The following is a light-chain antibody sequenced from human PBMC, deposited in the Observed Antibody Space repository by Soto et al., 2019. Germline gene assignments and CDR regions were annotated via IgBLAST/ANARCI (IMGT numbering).Light chain of an antibody. CDR1: QGISSY. CDR2: AAS. V-gene: IGKV1-9*01. J-gene: IGKJ2*01. CDR3: QQVNSYPRT. Sequence: IQLTQSPSSLSASVGDRVTITCRASQGISSYLAWYQQKPGKAPKLLIYAASTFQSGVPSRFSGSGSGTDFTLTISSLQPEDFATYYCQQVNSYPRTFGQGTKREIK.